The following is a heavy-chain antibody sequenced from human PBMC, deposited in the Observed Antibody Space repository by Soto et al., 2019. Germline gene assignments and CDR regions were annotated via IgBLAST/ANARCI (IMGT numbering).Heavy chain of an antibody. CDR2: IKQDGSEK. V-gene: IGHV3-7*01. CDR1: GFTFSSYW. Sequence: EVQLVESGGGLVQPGGSLRLSCAASGFTFSSYWMSWVRQAPGKGLEWVANIKQDGSEKYYVDSVKGRFTISRDNAKNSLYLQMNSLRAEDTAVYYCARVPWGRNVYYFDYWGQGTLVTVSP. J-gene: IGHJ4*02. CDR3: ARVPWGRNVYYFDY. D-gene: IGHD7-27*01.